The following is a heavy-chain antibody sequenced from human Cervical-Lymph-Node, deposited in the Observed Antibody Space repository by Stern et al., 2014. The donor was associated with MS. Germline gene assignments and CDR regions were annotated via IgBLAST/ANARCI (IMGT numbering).Heavy chain of an antibody. CDR3: ARDQGGIAAD. CDR1: GGTFNVDS. V-gene: IGHV1-69*01. Sequence: VQLVESGAEVKKPGSSVKVSCKASGGTFNVDSISWVRQAPGQGLEWMGWIMVMFGTANYAQTSQGRLTTTADESTSTAYMELSSLRYEDTAVYFCARDQGGIAADWGQGTLVIVSS. CDR2: IMVMFGTA. D-gene: IGHD6-13*01. J-gene: IGHJ4*02.